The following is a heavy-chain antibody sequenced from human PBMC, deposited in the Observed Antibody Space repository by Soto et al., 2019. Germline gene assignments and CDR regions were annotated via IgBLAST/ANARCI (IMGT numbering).Heavy chain of an antibody. CDR2: IYYSGST. D-gene: IGHD5-18*01. Sequence: QVQLQESGPGLVKPSQTLSLTCTVSGGSISSGDYYWSWIRQPPGKGLEWIGYIYYSGSTYYNPSHNSRVTIPVAASKTQFALKLSSVTAADTAVYCCARVELETSMVDYWGQGTLVTVSS. J-gene: IGHJ4*02. CDR3: ARVELETSMVDY. CDR1: GGSISSGDYY. V-gene: IGHV4-30-4*01.